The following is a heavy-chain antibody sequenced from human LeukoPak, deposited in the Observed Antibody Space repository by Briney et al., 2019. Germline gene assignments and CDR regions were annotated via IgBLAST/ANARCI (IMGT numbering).Heavy chain of an antibody. Sequence: SETLSLTCTVSGGSISSGDYYWSWIPQPPGKGLEWIGYIYYSGSTYYNPSLKSRVTISVDRSKNQFSLKLSSVTAADTAVYYCARVQKGVSDYWGQGTLVTVSS. CDR3: ARVQKGVSDY. D-gene: IGHD2-21*01. CDR2: IYYSGST. CDR1: GGSISSGDYY. J-gene: IGHJ4*02. V-gene: IGHV4-30-4*01.